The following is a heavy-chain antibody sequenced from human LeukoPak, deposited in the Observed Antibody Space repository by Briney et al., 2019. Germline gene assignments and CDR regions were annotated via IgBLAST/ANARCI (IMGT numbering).Heavy chain of an antibody. D-gene: IGHD3-10*01. CDR2: IYYSGST. J-gene: IGHJ3*02. V-gene: IGHV4-39*01. Sequence: SDTLSLTCTVSGGSISSSSYYWGWIRQPPGKGLEWIGSIYYSGSTYYNPSLKSRVTISVDTSKNQFSLKLSSVTAADTAVYYCARVRGGWSPGAFDIWGQGTMVTVSS. CDR1: GGSISSSSYY. CDR3: ARVRGGWSPGAFDI.